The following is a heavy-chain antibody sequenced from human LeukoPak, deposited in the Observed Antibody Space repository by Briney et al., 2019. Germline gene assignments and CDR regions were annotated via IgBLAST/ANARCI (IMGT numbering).Heavy chain of an antibody. D-gene: IGHD6-19*01. CDR1: GDSFSSVTDY. CDR3: AGERGEEYSSGWYKRNYFDN. V-gene: IGHV4-39*07. CDR2: GDYSGGT. J-gene: IGHJ4*02. Sequence: PSETLSLTCTVSGDSFSSVTDYWAWIRQPPGKGLGWIASGDYSGGTYYNPSLESRVAISADMSKNQFSLKLTSVTGADTAVYYCAGERGEEYSSGWYKRNYFDNWGQGIRVTVSS.